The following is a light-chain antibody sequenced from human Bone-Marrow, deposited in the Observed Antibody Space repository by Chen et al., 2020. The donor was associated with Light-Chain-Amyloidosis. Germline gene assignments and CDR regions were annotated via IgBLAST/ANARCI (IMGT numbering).Light chain of an antibody. CDR2: DDS. CDR1: NIGSTS. Sequence: SYVLTQPSSVSVAPGQTATIACGGNNIGSTSVHWCQQRPGQAPLLVVYDDSDRPSGIPERLSGSNSGNTATLTISRVEAGDEADYYCQVWDRSSDRPVFGGGTKLTVL. J-gene: IGLJ3*02. V-gene: IGLV3-21*02. CDR3: QVWDRSSDRPV.